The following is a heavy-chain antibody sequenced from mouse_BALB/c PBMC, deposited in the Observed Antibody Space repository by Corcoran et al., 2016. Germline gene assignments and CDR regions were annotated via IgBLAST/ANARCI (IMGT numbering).Heavy chain of an antibody. V-gene: IGHV14-3*02. CDR1: GFNIKDTY. Sequence: EVQMQQSGAELVKPGASVKLSCTASGFNIKDTYMHWVKQRPEQGLEWIGRIDPANGNTKYDPKFQGKATITTDTSSNTAYLQLSSLTSEDTAVYYCARWDWYFDVWGAGTTVTVSS. CDR3: ARWDWYFDV. J-gene: IGHJ1*01. CDR2: IDPANGNT.